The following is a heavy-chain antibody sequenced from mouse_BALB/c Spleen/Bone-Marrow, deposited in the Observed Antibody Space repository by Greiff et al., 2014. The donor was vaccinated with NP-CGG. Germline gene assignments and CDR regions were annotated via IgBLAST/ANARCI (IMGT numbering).Heavy chain of an antibody. J-gene: IGHJ1*01. Sequence: LQESRPGLVAPSQSLSITCTVSGFSLTDYGVSWIRQPPGKGLEWLGVIWGGGSTYYNSALKSRMSISKDNSKNQVFLKMNSLQTDDTAMYYCAKRGGLGPYWYFDVWGAGTTVTVSS. CDR1: GFSLTDYG. D-gene: IGHD4-1*01. V-gene: IGHV2-6-5*01. CDR2: IWGGGST. CDR3: AKRGGLGPYWYFDV.